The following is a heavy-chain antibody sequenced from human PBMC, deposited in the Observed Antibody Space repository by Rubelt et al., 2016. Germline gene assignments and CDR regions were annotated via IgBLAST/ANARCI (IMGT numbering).Heavy chain of an antibody. CDR3: ARDSAREYSSSQGFDP. V-gene: IGHV4-31*03. J-gene: IGHJ5*02. Sequence: QVQLQESGPGLVKPSQTLSLTCTVSGGSISSGGYYWSWIRQHPGKGLEWIGYIYYSGSTYYNPPLESGFTCSVATSKNPCSLKLSAVPAADTAVYYCARDSAREYSSSQGFDPWGQGTLVTVSS. D-gene: IGHD6-13*01. CDR2: IYYSGST. CDR1: GGSISSGGYY.